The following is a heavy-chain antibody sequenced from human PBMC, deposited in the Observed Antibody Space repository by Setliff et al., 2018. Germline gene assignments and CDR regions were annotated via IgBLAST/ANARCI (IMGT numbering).Heavy chain of an antibody. CDR1: GSTFTNSI. Sequence: VASVKVSCKASGSTFTNSIMNWVRQAPGQGLEWMGWISAYNGNTYHAQKFQDRLSMTTDTSTSTAYMELRSLRADDTAVYYCERLVRHCTRISCQRTSEADLWGQGTQVTVPQ. J-gene: IGHJ5*02. V-gene: IGHV1-18*04. D-gene: IGHD2-15*01. CDR2: ISAYNGNT. CDR3: ERLVRHCTRISCQRTSEADL.